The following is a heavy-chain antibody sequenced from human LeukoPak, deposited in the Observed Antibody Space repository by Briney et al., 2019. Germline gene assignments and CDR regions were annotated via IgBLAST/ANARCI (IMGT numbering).Heavy chain of an antibody. CDR2: IYHSGST. D-gene: IGHD1-26*01. CDR1: GYSISSGFY. V-gene: IGHV4-38-2*02. J-gene: IGHJ3*02. Sequence: RTSETLSLTCTVSGYSISSGFYWGWIRQPPGQGLEWIGNIYHSGSTYYNPSLKSRVTISVDTSKNHFSLKLISVTAADTAVYYCASTYSLYDAFDIWGQGTMVTVSS. CDR3: ASTYSLYDAFDI.